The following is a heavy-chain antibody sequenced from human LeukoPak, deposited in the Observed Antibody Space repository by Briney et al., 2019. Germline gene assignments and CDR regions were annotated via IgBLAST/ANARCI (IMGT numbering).Heavy chain of an antibody. CDR2: ISWSSSDI. Sequence: GGSLRLSCVGSGLTFDEYGMHWVRQVPGKGLEWVSGISWSSSDIGYADSVKGRFIISSDNPTNSLYLQMNSLRAEDTALYYCTKDRFVHGDYWSSDYWGQGTLVTVSS. D-gene: IGHD4-17*01. J-gene: IGHJ4*02. CDR1: GLTFDEYG. CDR3: TKDRFVHGDYWSSDY. V-gene: IGHV3-9*01.